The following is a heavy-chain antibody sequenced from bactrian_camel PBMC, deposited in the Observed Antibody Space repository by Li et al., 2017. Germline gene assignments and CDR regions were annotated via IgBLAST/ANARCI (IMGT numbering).Heavy chain of an antibody. Sequence: QLVESGGGSVQPGGSLRLSCVASGFTFSSFYMSWVRQAPGKGLEWVSSIYTDGGMTFYAEPVKGRSAISRDNAKNTLYLQMNSLKFEDTALYYCVAAPLMVSGPYNYWGQGTQVTVS. V-gene: IGHV3-2*01. CDR2: IYTDGGMT. CDR3: VAAPLMVSGPYNY. CDR1: GFTFSSFY. D-gene: IGHD2*01. J-gene: IGHJ4*01.